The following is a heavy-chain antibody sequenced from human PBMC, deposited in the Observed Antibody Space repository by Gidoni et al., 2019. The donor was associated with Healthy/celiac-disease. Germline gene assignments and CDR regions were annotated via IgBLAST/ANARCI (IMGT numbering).Heavy chain of an antibody. V-gene: IGHV3-30*18. CDR1: GFFFCSDG. CDR3: AKGEQQLVRGLSDY. D-gene: IGHD6-13*01. J-gene: IGHJ4*02. Sequence: QVPLAESVRGVVQPCRSLRLSCASSGFFFCSDGMHWVRQAPGKGLGWVAVISYDGSNKDYADSVKGRFTISRDNSKNTLYLQMNSLRAEDTAVYYCAKGEQQLVRGLSDYWGQGTLVTVSS. CDR2: ISYDGSNK.